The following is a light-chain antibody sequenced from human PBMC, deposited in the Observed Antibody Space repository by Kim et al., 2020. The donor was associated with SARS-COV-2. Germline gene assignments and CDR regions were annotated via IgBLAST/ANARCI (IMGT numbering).Light chain of an antibody. Sequence: AVGQTFRVTCQGDSVRMSFPNWYQQGPGQAPVVIIYGEKKRPSGSPDRFSGSRSGDTASLTITGAQAEDEGDYFCHSRDRTGDQIFGSGTKVTVL. J-gene: IGLJ1*01. CDR2: GEK. CDR1: SVRMSF. V-gene: IGLV3-19*01. CDR3: HSRDRTGDQI.